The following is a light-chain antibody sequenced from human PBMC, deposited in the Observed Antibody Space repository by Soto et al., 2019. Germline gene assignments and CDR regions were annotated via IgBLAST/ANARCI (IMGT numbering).Light chain of an antibody. CDR1: SSDDGGYNY. CDR2: DVS. V-gene: IGLV2-14*01. CDR3: SAYTSSSTPDV. Sequence: QSALTQPASVSGSPGQSITISCTGTSSDDGGYNYVSWYQQHPDKAPKLMIYDVSNRPSGVSNRFSGSKSGKTASLTISGLQAEDEAENYCSAYTSSSTPDVFGTGPKVTVL. J-gene: IGLJ1*01.